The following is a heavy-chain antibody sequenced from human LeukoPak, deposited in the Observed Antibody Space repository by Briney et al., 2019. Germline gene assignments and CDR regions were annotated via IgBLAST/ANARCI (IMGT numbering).Heavy chain of an antibody. CDR3: ATTRTFGGVIGY. Sequence: SETLSLTCTVSGGSISSYYWSWIRQPPGKGLEWIGYIYYSGSTNYNPSLKSRVTISVDTSKNQFSLKQSSVTAADTAVYYCATTRTFGGVIGYWGQGTLVTVSS. D-gene: IGHD3-16*02. J-gene: IGHJ4*02. CDR2: IYYSGST. CDR1: GGSISSYY. V-gene: IGHV4-59*08.